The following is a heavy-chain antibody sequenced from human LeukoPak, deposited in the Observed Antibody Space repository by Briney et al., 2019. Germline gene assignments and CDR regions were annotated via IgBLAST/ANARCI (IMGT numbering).Heavy chain of an antibody. V-gene: IGHV4-34*01. CDR3: ARGREWLGPYYYYGMDV. D-gene: IGHD6-19*01. J-gene: IGHJ6*02. CDR2: INHSGST. CDR1: GGSFSGYY. Sequence: SETLSLTCAVYGGSFSGYYWSWIRQPPGKGLEWIGEINHSGSTNYNPSLKSRVTISVDTSKNQFSLKLSSVPAADTAVYYCARGREWLGPYYYYGMDVWGQGTTVTVSS.